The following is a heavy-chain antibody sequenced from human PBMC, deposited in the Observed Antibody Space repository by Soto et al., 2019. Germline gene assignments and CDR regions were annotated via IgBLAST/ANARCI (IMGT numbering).Heavy chain of an antibody. J-gene: IGHJ6*02. V-gene: IGHV4-31*03. CDR3: ARDVSLNYGLDV. CDR1: GVSINNDVFY. Sequence: TLSFTCTVSGVSINNDVFYWTWTPKLPGRGLEWIGYIYYSGSTFYNPSLKSRASISIETSKNQFSLNLGSVSAADTAVYYCARDVSLNYGLDVWGRGTMVTVYS. CDR2: IYYSGST.